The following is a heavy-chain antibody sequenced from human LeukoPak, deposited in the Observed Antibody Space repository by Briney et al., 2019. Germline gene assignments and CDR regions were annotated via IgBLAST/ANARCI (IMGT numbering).Heavy chain of an antibody. CDR1: GFTFSSYE. D-gene: IGHD1-14*01. Sequence: SGGSLRLSCAASGFTFSSYEMNWVRQAPGEGLQWVSYISSSGSSIYYADSVKGRFTISRDNAKNSLYLQMNSLRAEDTAVYYCARGTPVSVWGQGTPVTVSS. CDR3: ARGTPVSV. V-gene: IGHV3-48*03. CDR2: ISSSGSSI. J-gene: IGHJ4*02.